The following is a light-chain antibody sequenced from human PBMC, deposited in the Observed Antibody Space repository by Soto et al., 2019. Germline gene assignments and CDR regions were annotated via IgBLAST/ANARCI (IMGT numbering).Light chain of an antibody. J-gene: IGLJ1*01. CDR3: SSYTNSVTHV. CDR2: DVS. Sequence: QSALTQPASVSGSPGQSITISCTGTSSDVGAYNSVSWYQQHPGKAPKLIINDVSTRPSGISDRFSGSKSGNTASLPISGLHAEDESDYYCSSYTNSVTHVFGTGNKLTVL. CDR1: SSDVGAYNS. V-gene: IGLV2-14*01.